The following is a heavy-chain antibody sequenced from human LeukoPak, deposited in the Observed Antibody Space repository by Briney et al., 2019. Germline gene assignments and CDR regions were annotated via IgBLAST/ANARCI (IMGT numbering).Heavy chain of an antibody. V-gene: IGHV3-74*01. J-gene: IGHJ4*02. Sequence: GGSLRLSCAASGFTFSSYWMHWVRQAPGKGLVWVSRIYSDGSATNYADSVKGQFTISRDNAKNTLYLQMNNLRVEDTAVYYCASEGWQVLDYWGQGTLVTVPS. CDR1: GFTFSSYW. CDR2: IYSDGSAT. D-gene: IGHD2-15*01. CDR3: ASEGWQVLDY.